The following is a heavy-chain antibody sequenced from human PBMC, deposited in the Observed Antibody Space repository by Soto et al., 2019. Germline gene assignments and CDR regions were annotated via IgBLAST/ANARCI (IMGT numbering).Heavy chain of an antibody. CDR2: TSYDGSNK. Sequence: GGSLRLSCAGSGFTFSSFAMSWVRQAPGKGLEWVAATSYDGSNKYYADSVKGRFIISRDNSKNTLDLLLNTLRAEDTAVYYCAGVYYGGNSVNNYWGQGXPVTVYS. V-gene: IGHV3-30-3*01. CDR1: GFTFSSFA. D-gene: IGHD2-8*01. CDR3: AGVYYGGNSVNNY. J-gene: IGHJ4*02.